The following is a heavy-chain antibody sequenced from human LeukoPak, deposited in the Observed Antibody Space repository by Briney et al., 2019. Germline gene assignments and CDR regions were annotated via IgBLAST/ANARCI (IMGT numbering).Heavy chain of an antibody. D-gene: IGHD3-3*01. Sequence: ASVKVSCKAPGYTFTSYGISWVRQAPGQGLEWMGWISAYNGNTNYAQKLQGRVTMTTDTSTSTAYMELRSLRSDDTAVYYCARDEGYYDFWSGYWGYYYGMDVWGQGTTVTVSS. CDR3: ARDEGYYDFWSGYWGYYYGMDV. CDR1: GYTFTSYG. CDR2: ISAYNGNT. J-gene: IGHJ6*02. V-gene: IGHV1-18*01.